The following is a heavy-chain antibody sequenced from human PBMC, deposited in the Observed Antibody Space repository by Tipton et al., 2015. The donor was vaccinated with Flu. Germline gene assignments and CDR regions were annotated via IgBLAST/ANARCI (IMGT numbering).Heavy chain of an antibody. J-gene: IGHJ4*02. D-gene: IGHD1-26*01. V-gene: IGHV3-11*01. CDR2: ISGSGDTT. CDR1: GSSFTAYY. CDR3: ASSSGTTG. Sequence: CAASGSSFTAYYMSWFRQAPGKGLGWVAYISGSGDTTHYADSVRGRFTISRDNAKNSLSLQMDSLRGEDTAFYYCASSSGTTGWGQGSLVTVSS.